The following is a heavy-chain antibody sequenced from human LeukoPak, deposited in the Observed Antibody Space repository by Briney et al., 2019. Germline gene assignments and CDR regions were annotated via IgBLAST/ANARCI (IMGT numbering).Heavy chain of an antibody. CDR1: GGSISRDY. D-gene: IGHD3-3*01. CDR3: ARGFYSPHY. J-gene: IGHJ4*02. Sequence: PSETLSLTCTVSGGSISRDYWSWIRQPPGKGLEGIGYIYYSGRTYYTPSLKSRITISVDTSKNQFSLKLRSVTAADTAVYYCARGFYSPHYWGEGTLVSVSS. V-gene: IGHV4-59*01. CDR2: IYYSGRT.